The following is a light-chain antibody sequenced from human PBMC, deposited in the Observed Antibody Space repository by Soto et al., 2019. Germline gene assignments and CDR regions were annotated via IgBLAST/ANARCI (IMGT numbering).Light chain of an antibody. CDR1: SSKIGAGYD. CDR2: GNS. J-gene: IGLJ3*02. V-gene: IGLV1-40*01. CDR3: QSYDISLSGWV. Sequence: QAVVTQPPSVSGAPGQRVTISCTGSSSKIGAGYDVHWYQQLPGTAPKLLIYGNSNRPSGVPDRFSGSKSGTSASLAITGLRAEDEADYYCQSYDISLSGWVLGGGTKLTVL.